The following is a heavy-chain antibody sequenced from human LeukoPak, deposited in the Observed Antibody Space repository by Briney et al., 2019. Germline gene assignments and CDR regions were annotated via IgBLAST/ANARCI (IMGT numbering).Heavy chain of an antibody. D-gene: IGHD5-24*01. CDR2: IRSKLYRGTT. CDR3: TRGRDGYNYQFDD. V-gene: IGHV3-49*04. Sequence: PGGSLRLSCTGSGFTFGDYAMHWVRQAPGKGLEWVGFIRSKLYRGTTEYAASVKGRFIISRDDSRSIAYLQMNSLKTEDTAVYYCTRGRDGYNYQFDDWGQGTLVTVSP. CDR1: GFTFGDYA. J-gene: IGHJ4*02.